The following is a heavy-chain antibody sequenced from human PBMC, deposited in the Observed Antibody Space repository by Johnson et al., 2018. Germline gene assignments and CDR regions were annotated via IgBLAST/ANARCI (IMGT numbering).Heavy chain of an antibody. V-gene: IGHV3-23*04. J-gene: IGHJ3*02. CDR3: AKSLHDSSGFYAFDI. D-gene: IGHD3-22*01. Sequence: VELGEAGGGLVQPGGSLSLSCAASGFTFSDYAMRWVRQAPGKGLEWVSDSVKGRLTISRGNFKNTLYLQMNGLRGEGKAVYYWAKSLHDSSGFYAFDIWGQGTMVTVSS. CDR1: GFTFSDYA.